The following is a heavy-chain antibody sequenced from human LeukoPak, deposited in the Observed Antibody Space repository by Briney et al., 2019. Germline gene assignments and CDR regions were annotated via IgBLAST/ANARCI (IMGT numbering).Heavy chain of an antibody. V-gene: IGHV4-34*01. CDR1: GGSFSGYY. Sequence: SETLSLTCAVYGGSFSGYYWSWIRQPPGKGLEWIGEINHSGSTNYNPSLKSRVTISVDTSKNQFSLKLSSVTAADTAVYYCASLGTTGTTFDYWGQGTLDTVPS. J-gene: IGHJ4*02. D-gene: IGHD1-1*01. CDR3: ASLGTTGTTFDY. CDR2: INHSGST.